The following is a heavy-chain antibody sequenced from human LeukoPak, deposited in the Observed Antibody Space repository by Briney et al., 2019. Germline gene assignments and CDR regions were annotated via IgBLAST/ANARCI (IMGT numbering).Heavy chain of an antibody. D-gene: IGHD6-6*01. CDR2: ISNSNGNT. CDR1: GFTFSSYA. V-gene: IGHV3-23*01. J-gene: IGHJ4*02. CDR3: AKDSSSSSGATDC. Sequence: GGSLRLSCTASGFTFSSYAMSWVRQAPGKGLEWVSTISNSNGNTYYADSVKGRFTISRDNSKNTLYLQMNSLRPEDTAVYYCAKDSSSSSGATDCWGQGTLVTVSS.